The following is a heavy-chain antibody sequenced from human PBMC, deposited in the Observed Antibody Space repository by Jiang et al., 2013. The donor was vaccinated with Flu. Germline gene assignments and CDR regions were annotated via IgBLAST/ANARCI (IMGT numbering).Heavy chain of an antibody. CDR2: SDSYT. CDR3: ARHSSYYGSVKYYYYGMDV. J-gene: IGHJ6*02. Sequence: SDSYTNYSPSFQGHVTISADKSISTAYLQWSSLKASDTAMYYCARHSSYYGSVKYYYYGMDVWGQGTTVTVSS. D-gene: IGHD3-10*01. V-gene: IGHV5-10-1*01.